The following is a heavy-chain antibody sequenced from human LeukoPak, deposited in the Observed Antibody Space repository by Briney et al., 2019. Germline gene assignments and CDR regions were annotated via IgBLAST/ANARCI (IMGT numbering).Heavy chain of an antibody. CDR1: GGTFSSYA. CDR3: ARCITMIAVGGSWFDP. D-gene: IGHD3-22*01. CDR2: IIPIFGTA. V-gene: IGHV1-69*05. J-gene: IGHJ5*02. Sequence: GASVKVSCKVTGGTFSSYAISWVRQAPGQGLEWMGGIIPIFGTANYAQKFQGRVTITTDESTSTAYMELSSLRSEDTAVYYCARCITMIAVGGSWFDPWGQGTLVTVSS.